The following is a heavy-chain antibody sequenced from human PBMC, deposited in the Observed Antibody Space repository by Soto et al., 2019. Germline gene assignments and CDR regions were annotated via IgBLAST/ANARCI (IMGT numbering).Heavy chain of an antibody. CDR3: ARTRYYYDSSGYYQYYFDY. D-gene: IGHD3-22*01. J-gene: IGHJ4*02. V-gene: IGHV1-69*01. CDR2: IIPIFGTA. Sequence: QVQLVQSGAEVKKPGSSVKVSCKASGGTFSSYAISWVRQAPGQGLEWMGGIIPIFGTANYAQKFQGRVTINADESTSTAYMELSSLRSEDTAVYYCARTRYYYDSSGYYQYYFDYWGQGTLVTVSS. CDR1: GGTFSSYA.